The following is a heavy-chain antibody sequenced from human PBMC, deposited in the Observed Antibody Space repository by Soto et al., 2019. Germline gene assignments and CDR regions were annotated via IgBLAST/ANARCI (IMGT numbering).Heavy chain of an antibody. D-gene: IGHD2-2*02. CDR3: ARIVVVPAAIRGYYYYGMDV. CDR2: INHSGST. Sequence: LSLTCAVYGGSFSGYYWSWIRQPPGKGLEWIGEINHSGSTNYNPSLKSRVTISVDTSKNQFSLKLGSVTAADTAVYYCARIVVVPAAIRGYYYYGMDVWGQGTTVTVSS. CDR1: GGSFSGYY. J-gene: IGHJ6*02. V-gene: IGHV4-34*01.